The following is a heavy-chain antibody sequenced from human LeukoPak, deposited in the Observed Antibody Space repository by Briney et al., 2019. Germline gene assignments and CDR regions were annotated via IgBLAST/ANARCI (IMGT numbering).Heavy chain of an antibody. D-gene: IGHD2-15*01. CDR1: GFTFSSYW. CDR2: IKQDGSEK. CDR3: ARDEVNCSGGTCYRYWYFDL. J-gene: IGHJ2*01. Sequence: GGSLRLSCAASGFTFSSYWMSWVRQAPGKGLEWVANIKQDGSEKYYVDSVKGRFTISRDNAKNSLYLQMNSLRAEDTAVYYCARDEVNCSGGTCYRYWYFDLWGRGTLVTVSS. V-gene: IGHV3-7*01.